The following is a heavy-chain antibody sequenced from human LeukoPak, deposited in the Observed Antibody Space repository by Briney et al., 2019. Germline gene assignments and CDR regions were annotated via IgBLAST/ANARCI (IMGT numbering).Heavy chain of an antibody. CDR2: LGTAGDT. V-gene: IGHV3-13*01. Sequence: GGSLRLSCAASGFTLSNYAMHWVRQPAGEGLEWVSALGTAGDTFYPGSVKGRFTISRDNAKKSLFLQMNSLRAEDTAIYYCARQSTPRGNFAYWGQGTLVTVSS. CDR3: ARQSTPRGNFAY. J-gene: IGHJ4*02. CDR1: GFTLSNYA. D-gene: IGHD5-12*01.